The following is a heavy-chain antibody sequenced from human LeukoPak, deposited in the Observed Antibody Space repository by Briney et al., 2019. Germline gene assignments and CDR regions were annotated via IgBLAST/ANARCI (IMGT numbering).Heavy chain of an antibody. CDR3: AKNLYSSSWYYGY. CDR1: GFTFSSYG. D-gene: IGHD6-13*01. V-gene: IGHV3-30*02. J-gene: IGHJ4*02. CDR2: IRYDGSNK. Sequence: GGSLRLSCAASGFTFSSYGMHWVRQAPGKGLEWVAFIRYDGSNKYYADSVKGRFTISRDNSKNTLYLQMNSLRAEDTAVYYCAKNLYSSSWYYGYWGQGTLVTVSS.